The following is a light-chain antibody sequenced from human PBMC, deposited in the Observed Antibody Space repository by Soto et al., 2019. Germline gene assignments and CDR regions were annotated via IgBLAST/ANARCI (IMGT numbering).Light chain of an antibody. CDR2: QDS. Sequence: SYELTQPPSVSVSPGQTASITCSGDKLGDKYACWYQQKPGQSPVLVIYQDSKRPSGIPERFSGSNSGNTATLTISGTHAMDAADYYCQAWDSSTVVFGGGTKLTVL. CDR1: KLGDKY. V-gene: IGLV3-1*01. CDR3: QAWDSSTVV. J-gene: IGLJ2*01.